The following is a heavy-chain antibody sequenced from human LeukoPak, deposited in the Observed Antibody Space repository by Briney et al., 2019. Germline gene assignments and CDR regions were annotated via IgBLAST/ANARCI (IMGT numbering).Heavy chain of an antibody. CDR2: TYYRSKWYH. Sequence: SQTLSLTCVISGDSVSSKSAAWNWITNSPSKALNCLGRTYYRSKWYHEYAVSVKSRITINPDTSKNQFSLQLNSVTPEDTAVYYCARGEMATTFDYWGQGTLVTVSS. J-gene: IGHJ4*02. CDR1: GDSVSSKSAA. V-gene: IGHV6-1*01. D-gene: IGHD5-24*01. CDR3: ARGEMATTFDY.